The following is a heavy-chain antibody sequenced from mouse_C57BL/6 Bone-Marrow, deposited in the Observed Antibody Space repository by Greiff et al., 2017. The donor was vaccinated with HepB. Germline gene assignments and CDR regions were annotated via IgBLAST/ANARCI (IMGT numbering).Heavy chain of an antibody. Sequence: QVQLQQPGAELVKPGASVKMSCKASGYTFTSYWITWVKQRPGQGLEWIGDIYPGSGSTNYNEKFKSKATLTVEPSSSTAYMQLSSLTSEDSAVYYCARDGNSPYWGQGTTLTVSS. D-gene: IGHD2-1*01. J-gene: IGHJ2*01. CDR2: IYPGSGST. CDR1: GYTFTSYW. CDR3: ARDGNSPY. V-gene: IGHV1-55*01.